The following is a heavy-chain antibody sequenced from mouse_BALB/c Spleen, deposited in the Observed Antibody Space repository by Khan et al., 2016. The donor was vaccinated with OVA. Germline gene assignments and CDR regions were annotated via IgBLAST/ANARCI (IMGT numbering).Heavy chain of an antibody. V-gene: IGHV3-2*02. J-gene: IGHJ2*01. Sequence: EVQLQESGPGLVKPSQSLSLTCTVTGYSITSDYAWNWIRQFPGNKLEWMGYISYSGRTSYNPSLKSRSSITRDTSKKQFFLQLNSVTTEDTATYYCARSVTITTVVATDFDYWGQGTTLTVAS. CDR3: ARSVTITTVVATDFDY. CDR1: GYSITSDYA. CDR2: ISYSGRT. D-gene: IGHD1-1*01.